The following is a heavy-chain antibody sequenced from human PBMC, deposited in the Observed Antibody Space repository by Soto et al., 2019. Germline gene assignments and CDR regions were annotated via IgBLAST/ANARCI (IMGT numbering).Heavy chain of an antibody. D-gene: IGHD6-19*01. CDR2: IRSKAYGGTT. V-gene: IGHV3-49*03. J-gene: IGHJ4*02. Sequence: TGGSLRLSCTASGFNCVDYAMSWFRQAPGKGLEWVGFIRSKAYGGTTEYAASVKGRFTISRDDSKSIAYLQMNSLKTEDTAVYYCTRGYSSGWYGGFDYWGQGTLVTVSS. CDR3: TRGYSSGWYGGFDY. CDR1: GFNCVDYA.